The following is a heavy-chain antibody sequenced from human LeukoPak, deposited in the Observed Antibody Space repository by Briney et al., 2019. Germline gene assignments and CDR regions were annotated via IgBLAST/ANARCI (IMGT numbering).Heavy chain of an antibody. CDR3: ARFGAELTAYAFDI. J-gene: IGHJ3*02. V-gene: IGHV4-34*01. Sequence: SETLSLTCAVYGGSFIGYYWSWIRQPPGKGLEWIGEINHFGSTNYNPSLKSRVTISVDKSKNQFSLKLSSVTAADTAVYYCARFGAELTAYAFDIWGQGTMVTVSS. CDR1: GGSFIGYY. D-gene: IGHD1-7*01. CDR2: INHFGST.